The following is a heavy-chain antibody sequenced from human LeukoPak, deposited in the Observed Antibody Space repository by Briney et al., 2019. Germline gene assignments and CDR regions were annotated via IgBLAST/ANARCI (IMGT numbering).Heavy chain of an antibody. CDR3: ASSDSIGYGAFDI. V-gene: IGHV1-18*01. CDR2: ISAYNGNT. Sequence: ASVKVSCKASGYTFSSYGISWVRQAPGQGLEWMGWISAYNGNTDYAQKLQGRVTMTTDTSTSTAYMELRSLISDDTAVYYCASSDSIGYGAFDIWGQGTMVTVSS. D-gene: IGHD3-22*01. CDR1: GYTFSSYG. J-gene: IGHJ3*02.